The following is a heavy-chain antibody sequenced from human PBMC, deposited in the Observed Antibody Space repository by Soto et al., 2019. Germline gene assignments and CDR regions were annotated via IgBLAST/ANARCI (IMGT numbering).Heavy chain of an antibody. CDR3: ATVQCGYDFAY. Sequence: QVQLVQSGAEVKKPGASVKVSCKASGYTFTSYGINWVRQAPGQGLEWMGWISANNGNTHYAQKLQGRVTMTTDTSTRTAKKELRSLSSDDTAVYYGATVQCGYDFAYWGQGTLATVST. V-gene: IGHV1-18*01. CDR2: ISANNGNT. D-gene: IGHD5-12*01. J-gene: IGHJ4*02. CDR1: GYTFTSYG.